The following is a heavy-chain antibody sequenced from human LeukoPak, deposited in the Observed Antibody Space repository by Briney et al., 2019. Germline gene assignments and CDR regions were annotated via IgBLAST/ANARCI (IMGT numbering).Heavy chain of an antibody. CDR1: GFTFSSYA. CDR2: ISGSGGST. V-gene: IGHV3-23*01. Sequence: GGSLRLSCAASGFTFSSYAMSWVRQAPGKGLEWVSAISGSGGSTYYADSVKGRFTISRDNSKNTLYLQMNSLRAEDTAVYYCARNYDSSGYLFDYWGQGTLVTVSS. J-gene: IGHJ4*02. D-gene: IGHD3-22*01. CDR3: ARNYDSSGYLFDY.